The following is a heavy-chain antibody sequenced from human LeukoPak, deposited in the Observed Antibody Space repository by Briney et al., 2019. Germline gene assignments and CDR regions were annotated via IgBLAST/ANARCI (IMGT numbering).Heavy chain of an antibody. CDR1: GGSFSGYY. Sequence: PSETLSLTCAVYGGSFSGYYWSWIRQPPGKGLEWIGEINHSGSTNYNPSLKSRVTTSVDTSKNQFSLKLSSVTAADTAVYYCARERGYSGYVYYYYGMDVWGQGTTVTVSS. CDR3: ARERGYSGYVYYYYGMDV. CDR2: INHSGST. V-gene: IGHV4-34*01. D-gene: IGHD5-12*01. J-gene: IGHJ6*02.